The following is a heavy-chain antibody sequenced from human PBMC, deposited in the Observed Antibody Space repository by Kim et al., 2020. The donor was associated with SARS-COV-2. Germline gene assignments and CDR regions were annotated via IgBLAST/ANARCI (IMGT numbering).Heavy chain of an antibody. CDR2: VFHTGST. CDR1: GGSISIDTHF. V-gene: IGHV4-39*07. Sequence: SETLSLTCSVSGGSISIDTHFWGWVRQSPGKGLEWIGIVFHTGSTFYNPSLRSRVSLSIDTSVNQFSLNLDSVTAADTAVYYCTRWPDRWGRGTLVAVSS. J-gene: IGHJ5*02. CDR3: TRWPDR.